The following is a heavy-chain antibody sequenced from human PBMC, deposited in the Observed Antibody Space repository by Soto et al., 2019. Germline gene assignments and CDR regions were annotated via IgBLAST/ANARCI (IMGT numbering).Heavy chain of an antibody. V-gene: IGHV4-30-2*01. Sequence: SLSLTCAVSGGSICSGGYSWSWIRQPPGKGLEWIGYIYHSGSTYYNPSLKSRVTISVDRSKNQFSLKLSSVTAADTAVYYCASDASSSWFRGGMDVWGQGTTVTVSS. CDR1: GGSICSGGYS. CDR2: IYHSGST. D-gene: IGHD6-13*01. CDR3: ASDASSSWFRGGMDV. J-gene: IGHJ6*02.